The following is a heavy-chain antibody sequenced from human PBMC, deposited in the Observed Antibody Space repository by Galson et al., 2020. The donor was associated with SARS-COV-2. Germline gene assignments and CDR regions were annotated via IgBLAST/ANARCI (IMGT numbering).Heavy chain of an antibody. V-gene: IGHV1-69*06. CDR1: GGTFSSYA. D-gene: IGHD6-6*01. CDR2: IIPIFGTA. CDR3: ATAYSSSLGLSAFDI. J-gene: IGHJ3*02. Sequence: SVKVSCKASGGTFSSYAISWVRQAPGQGLEWMGRIIPIFGTANYAQKFQGRVTITADKSTSTAYMELSSLRSEDTAVYYCATAYSSSLGLSAFDIWGQGTMVTVSS.